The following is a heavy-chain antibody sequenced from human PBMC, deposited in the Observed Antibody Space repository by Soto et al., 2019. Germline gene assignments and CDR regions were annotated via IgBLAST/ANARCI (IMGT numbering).Heavy chain of an antibody. V-gene: IGHV4-39*01. J-gene: IGHJ4*02. CDR1: GGSISSSSYY. CDR3: ARGIGYYFDY. D-gene: IGHD5-12*01. CDR2: IHYGGST. Sequence: SETLSLTCTVSGGSISSSSYYWGWIRQPPGKGLECIGNIHYGGSTYYNPSLMSRVTISVDTSKNQFSLKPSSVTAADSAVYYCARGIGYYFDYWGQGTLVTVSS.